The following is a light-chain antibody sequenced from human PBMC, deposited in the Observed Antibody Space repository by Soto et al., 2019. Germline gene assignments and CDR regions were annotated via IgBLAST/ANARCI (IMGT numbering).Light chain of an antibody. CDR3: QQYSHVYT. V-gene: IGKV3-15*01. Sequence: EVVMTQSPATLSVFPGERVTLSCRASQSVSTSLAWYQQKPGQPPRLLLYSASTRASSIPARFSGSGAATEFTLTSSSLESEDVAVYYCQQYSHVYTFGQGTELEIK. J-gene: IGKJ2*01. CDR1: QSVSTS. CDR2: SAS.